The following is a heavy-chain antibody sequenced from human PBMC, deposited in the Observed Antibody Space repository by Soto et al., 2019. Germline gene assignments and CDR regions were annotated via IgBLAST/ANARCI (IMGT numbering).Heavy chain of an antibody. J-gene: IGHJ4*02. CDR2: IYYSGST. CDR1: YGSISSYY. CDR3: ARPQTTVTSYAY. Sequence: SETLSLTCTVTYGSISSYYWSWLRQPPGKGLEWIGYIYYSGSTNYNPSLKSRVTISVDTSKNQFSLKLSSVTAADTAGYYCARPQTTVTSYAYWGQGTLVTVS. D-gene: IGHD4-17*01. V-gene: IGHV4-59*12.